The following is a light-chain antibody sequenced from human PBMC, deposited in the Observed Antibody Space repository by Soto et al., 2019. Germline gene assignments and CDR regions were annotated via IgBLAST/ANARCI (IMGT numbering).Light chain of an antibody. CDR3: QQYNNWPPFT. J-gene: IGKJ3*01. CDR2: DST. Sequence: EIVMTQSPATLSVSPGERATLSCRASQSVGYRLAWYQQKPGQAPRLLIYDSTTKATGFPARFSDSGSGTEITLTIGSLQSEDFAVYYCQQYNNWPPFTFGPGTKVDIK. V-gene: IGKV3-15*01. CDR1: QSVGYR.